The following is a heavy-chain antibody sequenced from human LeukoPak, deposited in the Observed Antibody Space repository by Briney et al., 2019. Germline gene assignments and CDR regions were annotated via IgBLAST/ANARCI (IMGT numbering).Heavy chain of an antibody. D-gene: IGHD1-26*01. J-gene: IGHJ5*02. V-gene: IGHV3-30-3*01. Sequence: GGSLRLSCEASGFTFSHYAMHWVRQSPGKGLEWVALISYDGSNIQYADSVKGRFTISRDNSKNTLYLQMNSLRAEDTAVYYCARPRVGSVGATSGSYNWFDPWGQGTLVTVSS. CDR1: GFTFSHYA. CDR3: ARPRVGSVGATSGSYNWFDP. CDR2: ISYDGSNI.